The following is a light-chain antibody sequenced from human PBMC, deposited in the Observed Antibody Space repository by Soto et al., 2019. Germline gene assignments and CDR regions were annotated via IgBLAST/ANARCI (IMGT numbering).Light chain of an antibody. Sequence: SYELTQPPSVSVAPGQTARITCWGNNIGTKTVQWYEQKPGQAPVLVMYYNSDRPSGIPERFSGSNSYNTATLTISWVEVGDEADYYCQVWDTSGDHWVFGGGTKLTVL. V-gene: IGLV3-21*04. CDR1: NIGTKT. J-gene: IGLJ3*02. CDR2: YNS. CDR3: QVWDTSGDHWV.